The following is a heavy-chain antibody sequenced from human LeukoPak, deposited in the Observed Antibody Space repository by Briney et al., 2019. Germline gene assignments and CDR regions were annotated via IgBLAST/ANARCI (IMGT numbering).Heavy chain of an antibody. CDR1: GFTFSNYA. Sequence: GGSLRLSCAASGFTFSNYAMTWIRQAPGKGLEWVSGIAGRDGTSYYADSVKGRFSISRDNSKNTVYLQMSRLRVEDTAFYFCAKAQQLAWNFDYCGQGTLVTVSS. D-gene: IGHD1-1*01. CDR3: AKAQQLAWNFDY. J-gene: IGHJ4*02. V-gene: IGHV3-23*01. CDR2: IAGRDGTS.